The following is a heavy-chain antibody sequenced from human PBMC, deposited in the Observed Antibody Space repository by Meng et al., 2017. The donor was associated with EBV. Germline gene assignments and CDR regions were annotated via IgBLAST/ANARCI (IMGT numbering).Heavy chain of an antibody. CDR1: GYTFTSYA. V-gene: IGHV1-3*01. CDR2: INAGNGNT. CDR3: ARSGATIFGVVIPTYYFDY. D-gene: IGHD3-3*01. Sequence: QVRLVRFGAEGKKPGASVKVSCKASGYTFTSYAMHWVRQAPGQRLEWMGWINAGNGNTKYSQKFQGRVTITRDTSASTAYMELSSLRSEDTAVYYCARSGATIFGVVIPTYYFDYWGQGTLVTVSS. J-gene: IGHJ4*02.